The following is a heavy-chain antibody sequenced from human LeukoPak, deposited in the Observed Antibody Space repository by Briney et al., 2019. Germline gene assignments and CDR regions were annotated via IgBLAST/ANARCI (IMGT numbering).Heavy chain of an antibody. V-gene: IGHV4-34*01. CDR3: ARSQDIIAVPAALPVR. CDR2: INHSGST. D-gene: IGHD2-2*01. CDR1: AGSFSGYY. Sequence: PSETLSLTCAVYAGSFSGYYWSWIRQPPGKGLEWIGEINHSGSTNYNPSLKSRVTISVDTSKNQFSLNLSSVTAADTAVYYCARSQDIIAVPAALPVRWGQGTLVTVSS. J-gene: IGHJ4*02.